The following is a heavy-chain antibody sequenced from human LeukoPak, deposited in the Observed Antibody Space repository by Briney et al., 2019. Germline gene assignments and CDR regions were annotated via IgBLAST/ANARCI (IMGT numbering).Heavy chain of an antibody. CDR3: ARDRYCSGGSCQRMANWFDP. CDR1: GGTFSSYA. CDR2: IIPILGIA. J-gene: IGHJ5*02. D-gene: IGHD2-15*01. Sequence: PKASVKVSCKASGGTFSSYAIGWVRQAPGQGLEWMGRIIPILGIANYAQKFQGRVTITADKSTSTAYMELSSLRSEDTAVYYCARDRYCSGGSCQRMANWFDPWGQGTLVTVSS. V-gene: IGHV1-69*04.